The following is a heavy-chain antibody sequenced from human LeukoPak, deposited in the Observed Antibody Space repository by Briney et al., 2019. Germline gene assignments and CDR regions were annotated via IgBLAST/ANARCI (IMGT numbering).Heavy chain of an antibody. J-gene: IGHJ5*02. CDR3: AREISGVAAAGDTGWFDP. Sequence: GASVKVSCKASGYTFTSYGISWVRQAPGQGLEWMGWISAYNGNTNYAQKPQGRVTMTTDTSTSTAYMELRSLRSDDTAVYYCAREISGVAAAGDTGWFDPWGQGTLVTVSS. D-gene: IGHD6-13*01. CDR2: ISAYNGNT. V-gene: IGHV1-18*01. CDR1: GYTFTSYG.